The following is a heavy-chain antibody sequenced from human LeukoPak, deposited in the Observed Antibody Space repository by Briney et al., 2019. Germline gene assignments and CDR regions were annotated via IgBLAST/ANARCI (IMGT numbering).Heavy chain of an antibody. CDR3: ARVHCSSTSCYFLANWFDP. Sequence: ASVKVSCKASGYTFTGYYMHWVRQAPGQGLEWMGWINPNSGGTNYAQKFQGRVTMTRDTSTSTAYMELSRLRSDDTAVYYCARVHCSSTSCYFLANWFDPWGQGTLVTVSS. D-gene: IGHD2-2*01. CDR2: INPNSGGT. V-gene: IGHV1-2*02. J-gene: IGHJ5*02. CDR1: GYTFTGYY.